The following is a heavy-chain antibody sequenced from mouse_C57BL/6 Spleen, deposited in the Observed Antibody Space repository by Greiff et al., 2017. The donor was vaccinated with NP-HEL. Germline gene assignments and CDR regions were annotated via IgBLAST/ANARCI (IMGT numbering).Heavy chain of an antibody. Sequence: QVQLQQPGAELVRPGSSVKLSCKASGYTFTSYWMDWVKQRPGQGLEWIGNIYPSDSETHYNQKFKDKATLTVDKSSSPAYLQLSSLTSADSAVYYCARGATAFDYGGQGTTLTVSS. CDR3: ARGATAFDY. J-gene: IGHJ2*01. D-gene: IGHD1-2*01. V-gene: IGHV1-61*01. CDR2: IYPSDSET. CDR1: GYTFTSYW.